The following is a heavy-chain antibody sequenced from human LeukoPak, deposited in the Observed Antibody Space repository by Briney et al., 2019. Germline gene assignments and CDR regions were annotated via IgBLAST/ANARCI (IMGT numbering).Heavy chain of an antibody. CDR2: ISGSGGST. D-gene: IGHD3-22*01. CDR1: GFTFSSYA. V-gene: IGHV3-23*01. Sequence: GGSLRLSCAASGFTFSSYAMSWVRQAPGKGLERVSAISGSGGSTYYADSVKGRFTISRDNAKNSLYLQMNSLRAEDTAVYYCAREGSYDSSDYAPDYWGQGTLVTVSS. J-gene: IGHJ4*02. CDR3: AREGSYDSSDYAPDY.